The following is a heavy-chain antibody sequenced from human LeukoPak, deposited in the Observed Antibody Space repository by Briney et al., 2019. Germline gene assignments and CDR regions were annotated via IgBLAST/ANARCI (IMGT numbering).Heavy chain of an antibody. J-gene: IGHJ4*02. D-gene: IGHD2-15*01. Sequence: GGSLRLSCAASGFTVSSNYMSWVRQAPGKGLELVSVIYSADSTYYADSVKGRFTISRDNSKNTLYLQMNSLRAEDTAVYICARDFTGKYCIDQWGQGTLVTVSS. CDR3: ARDFTGKYCIDQ. CDR2: IYSADST. V-gene: IGHV3-53*01. CDR1: GFTVSSNY.